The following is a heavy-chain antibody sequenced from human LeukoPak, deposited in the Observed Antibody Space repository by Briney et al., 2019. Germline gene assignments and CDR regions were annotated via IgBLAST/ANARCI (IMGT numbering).Heavy chain of an antibody. CDR2: ISAYNGNT. Sequence: ASVKVSCKASGYTFTSYGISWVRQAPGQGLEWMGWISAYNGNTNYAQKLQGRVTMTTDTSTSTAYMELRSLRSDDTAVYYCARDEGLVVPEGMDVWGQGTTVTVSS. CDR1: GYTFTSYG. CDR3: ARDEGLVVPEGMDV. V-gene: IGHV1-18*01. J-gene: IGHJ6*02. D-gene: IGHD2-8*02.